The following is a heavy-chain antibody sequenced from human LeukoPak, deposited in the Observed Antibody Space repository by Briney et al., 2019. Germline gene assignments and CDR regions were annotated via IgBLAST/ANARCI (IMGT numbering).Heavy chain of an antibody. J-gene: IGHJ4*02. CDR3: ARVVRGVAALYDY. D-gene: IGHD3-10*01. CDR1: GFTFSTYG. Sequence: GGSLRLSCAASGFTFSTYGMHWVRQAPGKGLEWVTVISYDGSNKYYVDSVKGRFTISRDNAKNSLYLQMNSLRAEDTAVYYCARVVRGVAALYDYWGQGTLVTVSS. V-gene: IGHV3-30*03. CDR2: ISYDGSNK.